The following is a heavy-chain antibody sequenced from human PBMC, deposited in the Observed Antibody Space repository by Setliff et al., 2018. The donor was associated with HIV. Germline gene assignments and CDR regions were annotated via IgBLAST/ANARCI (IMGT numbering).Heavy chain of an antibody. Sequence: PSETLSLTCTVSGDSISSSSYYWGWVRQPPGKGLEWIGTMFYTGSAYYTPSLKSRVTISVDTSKNQFSLRLSSVTAADTAIYYCARQFRYPGIAVAGIDYWGQGTLVTVSS. CDR3: ARQFRYPGIAVAGIDY. CDR2: MFYTGSA. V-gene: IGHV4-39*01. CDR1: GDSISSSSYY. J-gene: IGHJ4*02. D-gene: IGHD6-19*01.